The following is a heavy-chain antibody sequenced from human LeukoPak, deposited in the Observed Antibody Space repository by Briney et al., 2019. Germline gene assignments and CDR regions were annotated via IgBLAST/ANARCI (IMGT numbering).Heavy chain of an antibody. CDR3: AGGRSGNYGLFDY. Sequence: PGGSLRLSCAASGFTFSCYWMHWVRQAPGKGLVWVSRISTDGSSTNYADSVKGRFTISRYNAKDTLYLQMNSLRADDTAVYYCAGGRSGNYGLFDYWGQGTLVTVSS. D-gene: IGHD1-26*01. CDR1: GFTFSCYW. J-gene: IGHJ4*02. CDR2: ISTDGSST. V-gene: IGHV3-74*01.